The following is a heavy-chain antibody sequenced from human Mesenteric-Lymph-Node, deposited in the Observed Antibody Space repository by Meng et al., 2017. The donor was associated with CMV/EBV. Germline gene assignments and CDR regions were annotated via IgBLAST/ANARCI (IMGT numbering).Heavy chain of an antibody. Sequence: QVQLHQLGAGLLKPSETLSGTCAVYGGSFSGYYWNWIRQSPEKGLEWIGEINHSGSTTYNPSFTSRIIISVDTSTNQISLNMSSVTAADTAVYYCARGSSYDILTGYFNYWGQGALVTVSS. CDR2: INHSGST. J-gene: IGHJ4*02. CDR1: GGSFSGYY. CDR3: ARGSSYDILTGYFNY. V-gene: IGHV4-34*01. D-gene: IGHD3-9*01.